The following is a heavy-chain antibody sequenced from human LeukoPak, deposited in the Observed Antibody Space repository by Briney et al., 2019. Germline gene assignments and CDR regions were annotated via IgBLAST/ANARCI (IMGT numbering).Heavy chain of an antibody. CDR2: VRYDGTTK. CDR3: AKDVPSNGLDY. Sequence: PGGSLRLSCAVSGFNFNDYAVQLRQAPGKGLEWVAFVRYDGTTKYYADSVRGRFTISRDNSKSNLYLQMNSLRLEDTAVYYCAKDVPSNGLDYWGQGTLVTV. V-gene: IGHV3-30*02. J-gene: IGHJ4*02. CDR1: GFNFNDYA. D-gene: IGHD3-22*01.